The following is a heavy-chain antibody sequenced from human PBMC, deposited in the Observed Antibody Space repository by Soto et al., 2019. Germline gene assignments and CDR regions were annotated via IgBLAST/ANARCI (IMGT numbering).Heavy chain of an antibody. CDR3: AKPTTDGDYASNYFDY. V-gene: IGHV3-30*18. J-gene: IGHJ4*02. CDR1: GFTFSSYG. Sequence: GGSLRLSCAASGFTFSSYGMHWVRQAPGKGLEWVAVISYDGSNKYYADSVKGRFTISRDNSKNTLYLQMNSLRAEDTAVYYCAKPTTDGDYASNYFDYWGQGTLVTVSS. D-gene: IGHD4-17*01. CDR2: ISYDGSNK.